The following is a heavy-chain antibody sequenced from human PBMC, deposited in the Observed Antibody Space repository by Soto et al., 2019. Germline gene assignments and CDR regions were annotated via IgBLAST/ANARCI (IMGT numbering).Heavy chain of an antibody. J-gene: IGHJ4*02. D-gene: IGHD4-17*01. CDR1: GGSISSGGYY. Sequence: SETLSLTCTVSGGSISSGGYYWSWIRQHPGKGLEWIGYIYYSGSTYYNPSLKSRVTISVDTSKNQFSLKLSSVTAADTAVYYCARDLIAVTNRDYWGQGTLVTVSS. CDR3: ARDLIAVTNRDY. V-gene: IGHV4-31*03. CDR2: IYYSGST.